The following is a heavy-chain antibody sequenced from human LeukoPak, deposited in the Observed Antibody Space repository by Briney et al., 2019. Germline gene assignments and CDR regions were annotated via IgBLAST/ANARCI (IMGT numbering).Heavy chain of an antibody. V-gene: IGHV3-7*01. J-gene: IGHJ4*02. Sequence: PGGSLRLSCAASGFTFSSYWMSWVRQAPGKGLEWVANIKQDGSEKYYVDSVKGRFTISRDNAKNSLYLQMNSLRAEDTAVYYCARDPYDSSGPHYFDYWGQGTLVTVSS. D-gene: IGHD3-22*01. CDR1: GFTFSSYW. CDR2: IKQDGSEK. CDR3: ARDPYDSSGPHYFDY.